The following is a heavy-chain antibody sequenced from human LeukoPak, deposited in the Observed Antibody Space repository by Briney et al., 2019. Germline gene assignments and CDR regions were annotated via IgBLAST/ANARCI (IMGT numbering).Heavy chain of an antibody. J-gene: IGHJ4*02. Sequence: GGSLRLSCAAPGFTFSSFTMNWVRQAPGKGLEWVSSISGTTDTIYYADSVKGRFTISRNNANNSVSLQMNSLRPEDTAVYFCARRRVLSVARALDYWGQGTLVTVSS. CDR3: ARRRVLSVARALDY. CDR2: ISGTTDTI. V-gene: IGHV3-48*04. CDR1: GFTFSSFT. D-gene: IGHD4/OR15-4a*01.